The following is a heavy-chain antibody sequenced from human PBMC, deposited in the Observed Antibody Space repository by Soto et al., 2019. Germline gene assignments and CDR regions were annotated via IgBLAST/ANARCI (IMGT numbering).Heavy chain of an antibody. Sequence: PGGSLRLSCAASGFSFSNAWMSWVRQAPGKGPEWVAKIKKDGSEKYYVDSVKGRFTISRDNAKNSLYLQMNSLRADDTAVYYCATNAYWGQGSLVTVSS. V-gene: IGHV3-7*01. CDR3: ATNAY. CDR2: IKKDGSEK. CDR1: GFSFSNAW. J-gene: IGHJ4*02.